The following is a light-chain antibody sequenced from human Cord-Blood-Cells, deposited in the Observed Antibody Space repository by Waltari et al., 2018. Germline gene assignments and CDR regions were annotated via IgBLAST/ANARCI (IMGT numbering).Light chain of an antibody. CDR1: SSDVGGYNY. Sequence: QSALTQPASVSGSPGQSITISCTGTSSDVGGYNYVSWYQQHPGKAPKLLIYDVSNRPSVVSNRSSGSNSGNTASLTISGLQAEDEADYYCSSYTSSSTLVFGTGTKVTVL. J-gene: IGLJ1*01. CDR2: DVS. CDR3: SSYTSSSTLV. V-gene: IGLV2-14*03.